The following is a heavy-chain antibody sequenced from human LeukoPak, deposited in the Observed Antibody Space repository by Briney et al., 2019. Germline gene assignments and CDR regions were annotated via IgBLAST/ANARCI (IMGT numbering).Heavy chain of an antibody. D-gene: IGHD6-19*01. J-gene: IGHJ4*02. V-gene: IGHV4-61*09. Sequence: SETLSLTCTVSGGSICSVSYYWNWIRQPAGKRLEWLGNIFTRGTTNYNASLETRLTISLDTARNQFSPYLSSVTAADTDMYFCARSCLAVYCDYWGQGTVVTASS. CDR3: ARSCLAVYCDY. CDR1: GGSICSVSYY. CDR2: IFTRGTT.